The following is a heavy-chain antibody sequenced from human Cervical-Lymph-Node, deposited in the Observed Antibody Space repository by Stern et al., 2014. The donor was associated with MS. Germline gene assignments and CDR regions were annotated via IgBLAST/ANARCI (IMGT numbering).Heavy chain of an antibody. CDR3: ASRTQDFTIRGVFPMDV. Sequence: QVQLVESGPGLVKTSQTLSLTCTVSGRSISSGGFTWSWIRQSAAKGLEWIGRVYASGNANYNPSLWIRVSISLDPSMNQVSLELPLVTAADTAVYFCASRTQDFTIRGVFPMDVWGQGTSVTVSS. D-gene: IGHD3-16*01. V-gene: IGHV4-61*02. J-gene: IGHJ6*02. CDR1: GRSISSGGFT. CDR2: VYASGNA.